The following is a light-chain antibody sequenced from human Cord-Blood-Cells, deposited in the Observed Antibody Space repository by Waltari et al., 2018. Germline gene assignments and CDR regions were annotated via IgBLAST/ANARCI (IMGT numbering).Light chain of an antibody. J-gene: IGKJ2*01. CDR1: QSVSSN. V-gene: IGKV3-15*01. CDR3: QQYNNWPYT. CDR2: GAS. Sequence: EIVMPQSPATLSVSSGERATLSCRASQSVSSNLAWYQQKPGQAPRLLIYGASTRATGSPARFSGSGSGTEFTLTISSLQSEDCAVYYCQQYNNWPYTFGQGTKLEIK.